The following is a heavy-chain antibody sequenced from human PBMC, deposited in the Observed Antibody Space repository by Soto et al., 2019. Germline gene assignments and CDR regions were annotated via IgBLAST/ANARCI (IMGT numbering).Heavy chain of an antibody. CDR1: GFTFTSYA. D-gene: IGHD3-10*01. CDR2: INGGSGNT. CDR3: ARVPPWGNSAGDYYIQHYDS. V-gene: IGHV1-3*01. J-gene: IGHJ4*02. Sequence: ASVKVSCKSSGFTFTSYAIHWLRQAPGQRPQWMGWINGGSGNTKYSQDFQGRVTFTRDTFATTAYLELSNLRSEDTAVYYCARVPPWGNSAGDYYIQHYDSWGQGTQVTVSS.